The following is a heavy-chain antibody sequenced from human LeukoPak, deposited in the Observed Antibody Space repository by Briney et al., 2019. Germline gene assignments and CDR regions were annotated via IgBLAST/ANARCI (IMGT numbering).Heavy chain of an antibody. Sequence: CMGWINVGNGNTKSSQKFQGRVTITRDMSASTAYMELSSLRSEDTAVYYCARGLGYGVFDPWGQGTLVTVSS. J-gene: IGHJ5*02. V-gene: IGHV1-3*01. CDR3: ARGLGYGVFDP. CDR2: INVGNGNT. D-gene: IGHD6-13*01.